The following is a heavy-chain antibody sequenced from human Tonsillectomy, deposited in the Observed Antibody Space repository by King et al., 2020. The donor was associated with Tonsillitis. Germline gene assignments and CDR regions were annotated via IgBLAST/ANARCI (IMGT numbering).Heavy chain of an antibody. Sequence: QLVQSGGGLVQPGGSLRLSCAASGFTFSSYWMSWVRQAPGKGLEWVANIKQDGSEKYYVDSVKGRFTISRDNANKSLYLQMNSLRAEDTAVYYCARVGVSYYDRSCMDYYYGMDVWGQGTTVTVSS. D-gene: IGHD3-22*01. CDR2: IKQDGSEK. CDR3: ARVGVSYYDRSCMDYYYGMDV. V-gene: IGHV3-7*01. CDR1: GFTFSSYW. J-gene: IGHJ6*02.